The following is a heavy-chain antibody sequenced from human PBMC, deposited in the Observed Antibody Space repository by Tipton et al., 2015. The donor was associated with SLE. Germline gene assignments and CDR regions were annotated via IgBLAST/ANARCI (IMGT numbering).Heavy chain of an antibody. D-gene: IGHD3-9*01. CDR2: IYYSGST. CDR1: GYTFTSYG. Sequence: QLVQSGAEVKKPGASVKVSCKASGYTFTSYGISWIRQPPGKGLEWIGYIYYSGSTNYNPSLKSRVSISVDTSKNQFSLKLSSVTAADTAVYYCARGARYSDILTGYSGHYWFDPWGQGTLVTVSS. J-gene: IGHJ5*02. V-gene: IGHV4-59*07. CDR3: ARGARYSDILTGYSGHYWFDP.